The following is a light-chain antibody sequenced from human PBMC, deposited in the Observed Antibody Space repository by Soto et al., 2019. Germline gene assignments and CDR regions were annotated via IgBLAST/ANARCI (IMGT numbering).Light chain of an antibody. Sequence: DIQMTQSPASLSTSVGDRVTITCRASQIINNYLNWYQQKPGKAPKLLIYAASSLPSGVPSRFSGSGSGTEFTLTISSLQPEDFGTYYCQQSYSPFLTFGGGTKVEIK. CDR3: QQSYSPFLT. J-gene: IGKJ4*01. V-gene: IGKV1-39*01. CDR2: AAS. CDR1: QIINNY.